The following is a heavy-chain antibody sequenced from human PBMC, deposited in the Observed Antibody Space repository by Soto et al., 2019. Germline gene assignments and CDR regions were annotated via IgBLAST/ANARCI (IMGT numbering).Heavy chain of an antibody. CDR3: AREGATGTTSPYYYYGMDV. D-gene: IGHD1-7*01. V-gene: IGHV4-34*01. CDR2: INHSGST. J-gene: IGHJ6*02. Sequence: AQTLSLTCAVSGGSFSGYCKSWIRQPPGKGLVWIVEINHSGSTNYNPSLKSRVTIALDTSKNQFSLKLRSVTAADTAVYYCAREGATGTTSPYYYYGMDVWGQGTTVT. CDR1: GGSFSGYC.